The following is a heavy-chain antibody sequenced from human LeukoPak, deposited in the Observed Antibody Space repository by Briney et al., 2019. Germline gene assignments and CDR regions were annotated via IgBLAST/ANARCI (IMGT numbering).Heavy chain of an antibody. CDR1: GYPFNVFG. CDR2: ISTFNGDT. D-gene: IGHD2-15*01. J-gene: IGHJ4*02. CDR3: ARDAPGNCSGGRCYSVA. Sequence: GASVKVSCKATGYPFNVFGITWVRQAPGQGPEWMGWISTFNGDTNYAQKVQGRVTLTADTSTTTAYMELRRLRFDDTAVYYCARDAPGNCSGGRCYSVAWGQGTLVLVSS. V-gene: IGHV1-18*01.